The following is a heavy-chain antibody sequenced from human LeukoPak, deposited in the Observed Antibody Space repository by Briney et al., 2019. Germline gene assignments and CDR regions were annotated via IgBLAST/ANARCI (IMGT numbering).Heavy chain of an antibody. V-gene: IGHV3-23*01. CDR2: ISGGSGGST. Sequence: GGSLRLSCAASGFTFSSYAMSWVRQAPGKGLAWVSTISGGSGGSTYYADSVKGRFTISRDNSKNTLYLQMNSLRAEDTAVYYCARDTTTVTMDYWGQGTLVTVSS. CDR1: GFTFSSYA. J-gene: IGHJ4*02. CDR3: ARDTTTVTMDY. D-gene: IGHD4-17*01.